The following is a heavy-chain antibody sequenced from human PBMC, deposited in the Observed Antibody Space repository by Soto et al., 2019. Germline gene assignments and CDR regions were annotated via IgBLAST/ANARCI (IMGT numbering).Heavy chain of an antibody. V-gene: IGHV1-3*01. CDR3: ARADFWSGYYGGYYFDY. J-gene: IGHJ4*02. CDR2: INAGNGNT. D-gene: IGHD3-3*01. Sequence: QVQLVQSGAEVKKPGASVKVSCKASGYTFTSYAMHWVRQAPGQRLEWMGWINAGNGNTKYSQKLQGRVTITRDTSARTAYMEPSSLGSEDTAVYYCARADFWSGYYGGYYFDYWGQGTLVTVSS. CDR1: GYTFTSYA.